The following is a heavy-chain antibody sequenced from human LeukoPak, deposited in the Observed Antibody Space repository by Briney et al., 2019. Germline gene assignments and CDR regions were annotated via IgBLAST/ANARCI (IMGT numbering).Heavy chain of an antibody. CDR3: ASSLLLYYYGSGSLEH. Sequence: SVKVSCKASGGTFSSYAISWVRQAPGQGLEWMGGITPIFGTANYAQKFQGRVTITADESTSTAYMELSSLRSEDTAVYYCASSLLLYYYGSGSLEHWGQGTLVTVSS. CDR1: GGTFSSYA. CDR2: ITPIFGTA. D-gene: IGHD3-10*01. V-gene: IGHV1-69*13. J-gene: IGHJ1*01.